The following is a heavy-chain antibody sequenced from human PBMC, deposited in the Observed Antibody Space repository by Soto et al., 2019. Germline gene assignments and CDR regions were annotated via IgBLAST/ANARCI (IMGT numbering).Heavy chain of an antibody. CDR3: ARSLAVAGTNDY. V-gene: IGHV3-33*01. Sequence: VQLVESGGGVVQPGRSLRLSCAASGFTFSSYGMHWVRQAPGKGLEWVAVIWYDGSNKYYADSVKGRFTISRDNSKNTLYLQMNSLRAEDTAVYYCARSLAVAGTNDYWGQGTLVTVSS. D-gene: IGHD6-19*01. J-gene: IGHJ4*02. CDR2: IWYDGSNK. CDR1: GFTFSSYG.